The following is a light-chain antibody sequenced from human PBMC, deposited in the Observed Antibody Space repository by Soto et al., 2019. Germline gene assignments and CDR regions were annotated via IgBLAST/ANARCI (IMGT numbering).Light chain of an antibody. CDR1: SSNIGSNT. CDR2: SNN. J-gene: IGLJ1*01. Sequence: QSVLTQPPSASGTPGQRVTISCSGSSSNIGSNTVNWYQQLPGTAPKLLIYSNNQRPSGVPDRFSGSKSGNTASLTISGLQTEDEADYYCCSYTSSTIYVFGTGTKLTVL. CDR3: CSYTSSTIYV. V-gene: IGLV1-44*01.